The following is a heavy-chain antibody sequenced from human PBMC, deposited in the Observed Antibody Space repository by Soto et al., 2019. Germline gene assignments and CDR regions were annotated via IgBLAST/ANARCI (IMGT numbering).Heavy chain of an antibody. CDR3: ARTAAAGKYYYGVDV. CDR2: IYPGDSDT. J-gene: IGHJ6*02. Sequence: EVQLVQSGAEVKKPGESLKISCKGSGYSFTSYWIGWVRQMPGKGLEWMGIIYPGDSDTRYSPSFQVQVTISADKSISTAYLQWSSLKASDTAIYYCARTAAAGKYYYGVDVWGQGTTVTVSS. V-gene: IGHV5-51*01. D-gene: IGHD6-13*01. CDR1: GYSFTSYW.